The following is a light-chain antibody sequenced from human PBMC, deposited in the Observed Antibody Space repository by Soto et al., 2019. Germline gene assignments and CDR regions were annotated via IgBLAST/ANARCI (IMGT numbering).Light chain of an antibody. CDR2: GAS. Sequence: EIVMTQSPDALSVSPGESATLSCRASQSVSSALAWYQQKPGQAPRLLIYGASTRATGIPARFSGSGSGTEFTLTISSLQSEDFAVYYCQQYNDWPYTFGQGTKVDIK. CDR1: QSVSSA. J-gene: IGKJ2*01. V-gene: IGKV3-15*01. CDR3: QQYNDWPYT.